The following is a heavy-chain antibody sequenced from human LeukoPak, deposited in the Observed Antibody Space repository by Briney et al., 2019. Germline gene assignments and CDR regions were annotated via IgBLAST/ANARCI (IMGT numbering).Heavy chain of an antibody. D-gene: IGHD6-13*01. J-gene: IGHJ4*02. CDR1: GFSVSSNY. V-gene: IGHV3-53*01. Sequence: GGSLRLSCAASGFSVSSNYMSWVRQAPGKGLEWVSVFYAGGGTFYADSVKGRFTISRDNAKNSLYLQMHSLRAEDTALYYCTTDLYSSSWYGFDYWGQGTLVTVSS. CDR3: TTDLYSSSWYGFDY. CDR2: FYAGGGT.